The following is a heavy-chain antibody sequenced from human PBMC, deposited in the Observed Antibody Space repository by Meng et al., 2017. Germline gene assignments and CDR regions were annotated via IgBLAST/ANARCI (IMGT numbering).Heavy chain of an antibody. J-gene: IGHJ4*02. Sequence: GSLRLSCTVSGSSISSSSYYWGWIRPPPGKGLDWIGSTYYSGSTYYNPSLKSRVTISVDTSKNRFSLKLSSVTAADTAVYYCARDLSTAATYYFDYWGQGTLVTVSS. V-gene: IGHV4-39*07. CDR1: GSSISSSSYY. D-gene: IGHD2-15*01. CDR3: ARDLSTAATYYFDY. CDR2: TYYSGST.